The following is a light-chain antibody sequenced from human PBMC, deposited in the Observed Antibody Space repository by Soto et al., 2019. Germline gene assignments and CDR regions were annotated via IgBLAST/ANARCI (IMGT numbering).Light chain of an antibody. CDR3: QQYHNVPLT. J-gene: IGKJ5*01. CDR1: QDISNS. V-gene: IGKV1-33*01. Sequence: DIQMTQSPSSLSASVGDRVTITCQATQDISNSVSWFQQKSGKAPKLLIYDASNLETGVPSRFSGSKSGTDFTFSISRLQPEDFATYYCQQYHNVPLTFGQGTRLDIK. CDR2: DAS.